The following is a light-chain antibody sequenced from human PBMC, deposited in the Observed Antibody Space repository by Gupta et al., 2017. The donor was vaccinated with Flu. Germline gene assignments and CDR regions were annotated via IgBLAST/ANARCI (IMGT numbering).Light chain of an antibody. CDR1: SSDVGGYNY. CDR3: SSYTSSNTLV. Sequence: ITISCTGTSSDVGGYNYVSWYQQHPGKAPKLMIYEVKNRPSGVSNRFSGSKSGNTASLTISGLQAEDEADYYCSSYTSSNTLVFGGGTKLTVL. V-gene: IGLV2-14*01. J-gene: IGLJ2*01. CDR2: EVK.